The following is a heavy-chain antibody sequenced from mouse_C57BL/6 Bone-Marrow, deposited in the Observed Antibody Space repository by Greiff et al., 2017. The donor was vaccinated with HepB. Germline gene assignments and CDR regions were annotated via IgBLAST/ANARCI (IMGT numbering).Heavy chain of an antibody. Sequence: EVKVVESGGGLVKPGGSLKLSCAASGFTFSDYGMHWVRQAPEKGLEWVAYISSGSSTIYYADTVKGRFTISRDNAKNTLFLQMTSLRSEDTAMYYCARRGVRNYYGSSYGAMDYWGQGTSVTVSS. J-gene: IGHJ4*01. CDR2: ISSGSSTI. D-gene: IGHD1-1*01. V-gene: IGHV5-17*01. CDR1: GFTFSDYG. CDR3: ARRGVRNYYGSSYGAMDY.